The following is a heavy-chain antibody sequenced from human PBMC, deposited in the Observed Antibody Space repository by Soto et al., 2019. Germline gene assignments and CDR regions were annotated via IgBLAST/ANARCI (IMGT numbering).Heavy chain of an antibody. D-gene: IGHD3-10*01. CDR1: GFTFGGYG. CDR3: ARSKWHDGSGRVREFDY. CDR2: ISYDGRNT. J-gene: IGHJ4*02. Sequence: GGSLRLSCAASGFTFGGYGMHWVRQAPGKGLEWAASISYDGRNTYYADSVQGRFAISRDNSKNTMYLQMNSLRVEDTAIYYCARSKWHDGSGRVREFDYWGQGALVTVSS. V-gene: IGHV3-33*01.